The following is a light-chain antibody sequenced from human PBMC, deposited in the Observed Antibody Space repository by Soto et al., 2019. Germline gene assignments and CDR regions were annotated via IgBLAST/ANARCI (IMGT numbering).Light chain of an antibody. V-gene: IGLV2-14*03. CDR2: DVS. Sequence: QSVLTQPASVSGSPGQSITISCTGTSSDVGGYNYVSWYQHHPGKAPKVMIYDVSNRPSGVSNRFSGSKSGNTASLTISGLQAEVEADYYCTSYTSSSHFYVFGNGTKVTVL. CDR1: SSDVGGYNY. CDR3: TSYTSSSHFYV. J-gene: IGLJ1*01.